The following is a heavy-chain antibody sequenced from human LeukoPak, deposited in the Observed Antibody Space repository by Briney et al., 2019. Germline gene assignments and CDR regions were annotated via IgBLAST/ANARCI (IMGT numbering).Heavy chain of an antibody. CDR3: ARDPGEPGYTYGYNDY. Sequence: PAGSLRLSCAASGFTFSSYWMSWVRQAPGKGPEWVANIKQDGSEKYYVDSVKGRFTISRDNAKNSLYLQMNSLRAEDTAVYYCARDPGEPGYTYGYNDYWGQGTLVTVSS. CDR2: IKQDGSEK. D-gene: IGHD5-18*01. V-gene: IGHV3-7*01. J-gene: IGHJ4*02. CDR1: GFTFSSYW.